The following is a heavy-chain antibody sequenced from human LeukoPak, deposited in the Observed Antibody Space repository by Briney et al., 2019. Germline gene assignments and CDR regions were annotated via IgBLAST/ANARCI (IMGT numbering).Heavy chain of an antibody. CDR1: GFAFSSYA. J-gene: IGHJ4*01. Sequence: GGSLRLSCAASGFAFSSYALAWVRQAPGKGLEWVSAVTGRGVATHYADSVKGRFTISRDNSKKTMYLQMNSLRAEDTAIYYCASDPNGDYVGALGFWGRGTLVTVSS. CDR2: VTGRGVAT. V-gene: IGHV3-23*01. CDR3: ASDPNGDYVGALGF. D-gene: IGHD4-17*01.